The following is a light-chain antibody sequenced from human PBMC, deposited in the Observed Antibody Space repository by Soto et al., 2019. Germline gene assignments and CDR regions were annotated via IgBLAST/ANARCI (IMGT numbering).Light chain of an antibody. CDR1: QSVLYSSNNKNY. J-gene: IGKJ2*01. CDR2: WAS. Sequence: DIVMTQSPDSLAVSLGERATINCKSSQSVLYSSNNKNYLAWYQQKPGQPPKLLISWASTRESGVPDRFSGSGSGTDFTLTISSLQAEDVAVYYCQQYYSTPMYPFGQGTKLEIK. CDR3: QQYYSTPMYP. V-gene: IGKV4-1*01.